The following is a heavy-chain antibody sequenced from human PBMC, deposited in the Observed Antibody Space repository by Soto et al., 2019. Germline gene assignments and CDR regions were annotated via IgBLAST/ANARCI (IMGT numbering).Heavy chain of an antibody. D-gene: IGHD3-22*01. CDR2: ISGSGGST. V-gene: IGHV3-23*01. CDR1: GFTFSSYA. CDR3: AKGDSSGYYSNLIDY. J-gene: IGHJ4*02. Sequence: EVQLLESGGGLVQPGGSLRLSCAASGFTFSSYAMSWVRQAPGKGLEWVSAISGSGGSTYYADSVKGRFTISRDNSKNTLYLLMNSLRAEDTAVYYCAKGDSSGYYSNLIDYWGQGTLVTVSS.